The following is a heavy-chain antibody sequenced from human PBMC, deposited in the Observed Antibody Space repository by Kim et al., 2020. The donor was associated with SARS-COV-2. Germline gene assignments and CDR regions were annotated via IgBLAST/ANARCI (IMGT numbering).Heavy chain of an antibody. CDR1: GFNFNMFG. CDR2: ISGGGDTT. CDR3: ARDFASSALDP. J-gene: IGHJ5*02. Sequence: GGSLRLSCVASGFNFNMFGMNWLRQAPGKGLEWVALISGGGDTTFFADSVKGRFTISRDKAKNTLYLQMNSLRVENTAIYYCARDFASSALDPWGQGTLV. V-gene: IGHV3-23*01. D-gene: IGHD6-19*01.